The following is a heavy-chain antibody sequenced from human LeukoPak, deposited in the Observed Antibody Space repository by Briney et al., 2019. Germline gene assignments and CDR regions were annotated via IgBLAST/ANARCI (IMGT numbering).Heavy chain of an antibody. J-gene: IGHJ4*02. V-gene: IGHV4-4*07. CDR2: IYTSGST. CDR3: GREGEFIA. D-gene: IGHD3-16*01. CDR1: GGSISSYY. Sequence: SETLSLTCTVSGGSISSYYWSWIRQPAGKGLEWIGRIYTSGSTNYNPSLKSRVTISEDKCKNKFSLKLSSVTAADTGAYYCGREGEFIAWGQGTLVTVSS.